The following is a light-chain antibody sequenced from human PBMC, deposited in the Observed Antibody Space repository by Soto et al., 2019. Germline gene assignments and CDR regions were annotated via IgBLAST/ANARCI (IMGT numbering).Light chain of an antibody. V-gene: IGKV1-39*01. Sequence: DIQMTQSPSSLSASVGDRVTITCRASQGIRNDLGWYQQKPGKAPKLLISAASSLQIGVPSRFGGSGSGTDFTLAISGLQPEDFAIYYCQQSYITPWTFGQGTKVDNK. CDR3: QQSYITPWT. J-gene: IGKJ1*01. CDR1: QGIRND. CDR2: AAS.